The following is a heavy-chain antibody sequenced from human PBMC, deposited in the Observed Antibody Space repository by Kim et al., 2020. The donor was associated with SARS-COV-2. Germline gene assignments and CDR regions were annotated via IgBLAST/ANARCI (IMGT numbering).Heavy chain of an antibody. CDR2: IYKSGTT. J-gene: IGHJ3*02. D-gene: IGHD1-26*01. V-gene: IGHV4-4*08. CDR3: ARSYSGTYFAAFDI. CDR1: GASISSDY. Sequence: SETLSLTCTVSGASISSDYWSWIRQPPGKGLEWMGYIYKSGTTNYNPSLKSRVIISSDTSKNQLSLNLRSVTAADTAVYYCARSYSGTYFAAFDIWGPGTMATVSS.